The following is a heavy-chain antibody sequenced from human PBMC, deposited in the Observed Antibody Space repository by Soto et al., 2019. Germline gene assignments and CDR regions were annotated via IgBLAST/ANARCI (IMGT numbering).Heavy chain of an antibody. CDR3: TRSYGYTFGGSLDN. Sequence: QVQLVQSGPEVKKPGSSVKVSCKASGDTFNSYVITWVRQAPGQGLEWLGGIITAFGTTSYAQNFQDGLTITADEAATTDHIELSSLTSDDTAVYYCTRSYGYTFGGSLDNWGQGTLVTVSS. CDR2: IITAFGTT. D-gene: IGHD5-18*01. CDR1: GDTFNSYV. V-gene: IGHV1-69*01. J-gene: IGHJ4*02.